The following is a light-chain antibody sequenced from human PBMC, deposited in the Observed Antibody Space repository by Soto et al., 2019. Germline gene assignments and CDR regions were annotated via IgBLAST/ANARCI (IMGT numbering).Light chain of an antibody. J-gene: IGLJ1*01. CDR1: SSNIGSNI. CDR2: TND. V-gene: IGLV1-44*01. Sequence: QSVLSQPPSASETPGQRVTISCSGSSSNIGSNIVNWYQHVPGSAPKILIYTNDQRPSGVPDRFSGAKSGTSASLAISGLQSDDEAEYYCAAWDDSLNGYVFGTGTKLTVL. CDR3: AAWDDSLNGYV.